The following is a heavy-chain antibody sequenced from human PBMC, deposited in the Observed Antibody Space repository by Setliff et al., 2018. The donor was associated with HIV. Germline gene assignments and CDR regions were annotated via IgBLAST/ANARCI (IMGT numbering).Heavy chain of an antibody. V-gene: IGHV4-34*01. D-gene: IGHD2-21*02. J-gene: IGHJ4*01. CDR1: GGSFGGHY. CDR2: ISHSGST. CDR3: ARGSRSPLVNKFRVTPAFDY. Sequence: SETLSLTCAVYGGSFGGHYWSWIRQTPGKGLEWIGDISHSGSTNYNPSLKSRVTISVDTSKNQFSLRLTSVTAADTAVYFCARGSRSPLVNKFRVTPAFDYWGQGTLVTVSS.